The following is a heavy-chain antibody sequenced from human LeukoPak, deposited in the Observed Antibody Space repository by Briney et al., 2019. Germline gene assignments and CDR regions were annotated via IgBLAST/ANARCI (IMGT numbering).Heavy chain of an antibody. J-gene: IGHJ4*02. CDR2: IYYSGST. D-gene: IGHD3-22*01. V-gene: IGHV4-39*07. Sequence: SETLSLTCTVSGGSISSSSYYWGWIRQPPGKGLEWIGSIYYSGSTYYNPSLKSRVTISVDTSKNQFSLKLSSVTAADTAVYYCARDAPSVYYYDSSDTEDYWGQGTLVTVSS. CDR1: GGSISSSSYY. CDR3: ARDAPSVYYYDSSDTEDY.